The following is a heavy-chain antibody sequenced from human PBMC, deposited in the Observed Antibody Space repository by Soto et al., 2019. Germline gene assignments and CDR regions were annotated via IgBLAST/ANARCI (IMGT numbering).Heavy chain of an antibody. CDR2: IYNSGST. J-gene: IGHJ5*02. D-gene: IGHD2-2*01. V-gene: IGHV4-30-4*01. Sequence: QVQLQESGPGLVKPSQTLSLTCTVSGDSLRSGDYSWSWIRQPPGKGLEWIGYIYNSGSTYYGPSLRSRLTISEALSKNQLSLRLTAVTAADTAVYYCARGVDTMAFDHWGQGTLVTVSS. CDR3: ARGVDTMAFDH. CDR1: GDSLRSGDYS.